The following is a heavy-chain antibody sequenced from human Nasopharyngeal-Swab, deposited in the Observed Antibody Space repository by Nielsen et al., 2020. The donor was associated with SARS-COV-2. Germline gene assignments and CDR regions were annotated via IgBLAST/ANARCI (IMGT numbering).Heavy chain of an antibody. CDR1: GFTFSSYA. Sequence: GGSLRLSCVASGFTFSSYAMSWVRQAPGKGLEWVSIISGSGDTTYYADSVKDRFTISRDNSKNTLYLQMNSLRAEDTAVYYCANLPIVATSLDYWGQGTLVTVSS. CDR2: ISGSGDTT. D-gene: IGHD5-12*01. J-gene: IGHJ4*02. V-gene: IGHV3-23*01. CDR3: ANLPIVATSLDY.